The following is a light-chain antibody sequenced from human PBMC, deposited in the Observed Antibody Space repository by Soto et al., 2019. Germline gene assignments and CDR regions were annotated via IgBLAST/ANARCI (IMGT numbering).Light chain of an antibody. CDR1: QNILYSSNNNNY. CDR3: HQFYSTPYT. CDR2: WAS. Sequence: DIVMTQSPDSLAVSLGERATINCKSSQNILYSSNNNNYLAWYQQKPGQPPRLLSYWASTREFGVPDRFSGSGSGTAFTLTISSRQAEDVAGYYCHQFYSTPYTFGQGTKLEIK. V-gene: IGKV4-1*01. J-gene: IGKJ2*01.